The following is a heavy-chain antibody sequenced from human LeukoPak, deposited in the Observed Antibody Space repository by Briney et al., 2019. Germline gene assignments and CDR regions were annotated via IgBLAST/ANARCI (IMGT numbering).Heavy chain of an antibody. CDR3: ATLMAHLDY. J-gene: IGHJ4*02. CDR2: INPNSGDT. D-gene: IGHD2-8*01. Sequence: SVKVSCKAFGYTFTDYHMHWVRQAPGQGLEWMGWINPNSGDTNYAQKFQGRVTMTRDTTISTAYMELSRLRSDDTAVFYCATLMAHLDYWGQGTLVTVSS. V-gene: IGHV1-2*02. CDR1: GYTFTDYH.